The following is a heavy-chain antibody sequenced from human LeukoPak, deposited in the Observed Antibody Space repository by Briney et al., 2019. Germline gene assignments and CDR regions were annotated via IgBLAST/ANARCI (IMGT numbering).Heavy chain of an antibody. Sequence: PGGSLRLSCAASGFTFSTYAMHWVRQAPGKGLEWVSSISSSSSYIYYADSVKGRFTISRDNAKNSLYLQMNSLRAEDTAVYYCARAAGEMATIRYWGQGTLVTVSS. CDR3: ARAAGEMATIRY. J-gene: IGHJ4*02. CDR1: GFTFSTYA. CDR2: ISSSSSYI. V-gene: IGHV3-21*01. D-gene: IGHD5-24*01.